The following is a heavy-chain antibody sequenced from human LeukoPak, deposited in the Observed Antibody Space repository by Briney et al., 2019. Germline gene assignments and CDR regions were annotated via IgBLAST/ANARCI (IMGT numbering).Heavy chain of an antibody. CDR2: INPDGSTS. CDR3: ARGQQLGY. J-gene: IGHJ4*02. V-gene: IGHV3-74*01. Sequence: GGSLRLSCAASGFSFSTYWMHWVRQAPGKGLVWVARINPDGSTSSYADSVKGRLTISRDNAKNSLYLQMNSLRVQDTAVYYCARGQQLGYWGQGTLVTVSS. D-gene: IGHD6-13*01. CDR1: GFSFSTYW.